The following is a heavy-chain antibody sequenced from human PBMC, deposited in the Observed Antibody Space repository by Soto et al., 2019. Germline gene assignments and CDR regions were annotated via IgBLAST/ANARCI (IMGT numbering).Heavy chain of an antibody. CDR1: GGTFSSYA. CDR3: ELRRDGYNSRDY. J-gene: IGHJ4*02. CDR2: IIPIFGTA. D-gene: IGHD5-12*01. V-gene: IGHV1-69*13. Sequence: ASVKVSCKASGGTFSSYAISWVRQAPGQGLEWMGGIIPIFGTANYAQKFQGRVTITADESTSTAYMELSSLRSEDTAVYYCELRRDGYNSRDYWGQGTLVTVSS.